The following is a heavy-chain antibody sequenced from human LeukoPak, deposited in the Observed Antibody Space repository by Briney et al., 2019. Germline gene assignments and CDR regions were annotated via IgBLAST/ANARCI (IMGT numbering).Heavy chain of an antibody. J-gene: IGHJ5*02. D-gene: IGHD3-16*01. CDR3: ARDGEIKFDP. V-gene: IGHV4-61*01. CDR2: IYYSGST. Sequence: SETLSLTCTVSGGSISSSSYYWGWIRQPPGKGLEWIGYIYYSGSTNYNPSLKSRVTISVDTSKNQFSLKLSSVTAADTAVYYCARDGEIKFDPWGQGTLVTVSS. CDR1: GGSISSSSYY.